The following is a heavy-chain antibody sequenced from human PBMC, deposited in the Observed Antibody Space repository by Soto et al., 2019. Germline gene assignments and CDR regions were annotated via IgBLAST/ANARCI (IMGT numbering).Heavy chain of an antibody. CDR3: ARDSSLDY. J-gene: IGHJ4*02. D-gene: IGHD6-6*01. CDR2: ISYDGSNK. V-gene: IGHV3-30-3*01. CDR1: GFTFSSYA. Sequence: LRLSCAASGFTFSSYAMHWVRQAPGKGLEWVAVISYDGSNKYYADSVKGRFTISRDNSKDTLYLQMNSLRAEDTAVYYCARDSSLDYWGQGTLVTVSS.